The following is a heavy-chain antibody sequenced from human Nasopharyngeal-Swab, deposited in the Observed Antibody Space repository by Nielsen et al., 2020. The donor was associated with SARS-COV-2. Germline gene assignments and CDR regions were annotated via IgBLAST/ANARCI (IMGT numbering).Heavy chain of an antibody. CDR3: ARDYYDSSGCYYFDY. Sequence: GESLKISCAASGFTFSSYGMHWVRQAPGKGLEWVAVIWYDGSNKYYADSVKGRFTISRDNSKNTLYLQMNSLRAEDTAVYYCARDYYDSSGCYYFDYWGQGTLVTVSS. D-gene: IGHD3-22*01. CDR2: IWYDGSNK. V-gene: IGHV3-33*01. J-gene: IGHJ4*02. CDR1: GFTFSSYG.